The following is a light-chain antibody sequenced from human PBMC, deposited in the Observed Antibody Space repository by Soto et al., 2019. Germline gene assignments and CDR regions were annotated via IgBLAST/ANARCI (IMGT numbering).Light chain of an antibody. CDR1: QSISSW. J-gene: IGKJ1*01. CDR2: QAS. CDR3: QQYNTYWT. V-gene: IGKV1-5*03. Sequence: DIQMTQSPSTLSASVGDRVTITCRASQSISSWLAWYQHKPGEAPKLLISQASILESGVPPRFSGSGSGTEFTLTITSLQPEDFTTYFCQQYNTYWTVGQGTKVDIK.